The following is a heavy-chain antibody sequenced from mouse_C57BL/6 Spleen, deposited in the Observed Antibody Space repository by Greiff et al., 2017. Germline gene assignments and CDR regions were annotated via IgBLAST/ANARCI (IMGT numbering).Heavy chain of an antibody. D-gene: IGHD2-4*01. Sequence: QVQLQQPGAELVMPGASVKLSCKASGYTFTSYWMHWVKQRPGQGLEWIGEIDPSDSYSTSNQTFNGKSTLTVDKSSSTAYMQLSSLSSEDAAVYYCARAGYDYGRYYFDYWGQGTTLTVSS. V-gene: IGHV1-69*01. J-gene: IGHJ2*01. CDR1: GYTFTSYW. CDR2: IDPSDSYS. CDR3: ARAGYDYGRYYFDY.